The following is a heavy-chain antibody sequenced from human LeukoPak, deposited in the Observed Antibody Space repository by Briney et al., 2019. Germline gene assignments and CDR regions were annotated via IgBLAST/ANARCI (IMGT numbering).Heavy chain of an antibody. V-gene: IGHV4-59*01. D-gene: IGHD5-12*01. J-gene: IGHJ5*02. CDR3: ARFLRGDSGHDKFDP. CDR2: IYYTGIT. Sequence: KPSETLSLTCTVSGVSISIYYWSWIRQPPGKGLEWIGYIYYTGITNYNPPLKSRVTISVDTYKNQFSLKLRSVTAADTALYYCARFLRGDSGHDKFDPWGQGTLVTVSS. CDR1: GVSISIYY.